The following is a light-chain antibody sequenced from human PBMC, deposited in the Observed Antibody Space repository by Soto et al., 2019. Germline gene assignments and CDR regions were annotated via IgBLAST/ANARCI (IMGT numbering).Light chain of an antibody. CDR1: QSISDW. Sequence: DIQMTQSPSTLSASVGDRVTITSRASQSISDWLAWFQLKPGKAPKLLIYDASSLESGVPSRFSGSGSGTEFTLTISSLQPDDFATYYCQQYNNYSTFGQGTKVDIK. J-gene: IGKJ1*01. CDR2: DAS. CDR3: QQYNNYST. V-gene: IGKV1-5*01.